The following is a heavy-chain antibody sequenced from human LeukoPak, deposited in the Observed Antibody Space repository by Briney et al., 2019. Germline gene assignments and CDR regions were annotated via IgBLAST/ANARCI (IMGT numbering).Heavy chain of an antibody. CDR1: GFTFSSYA. Sequence: PGRSLRLSCAASGFTFSSYAMHWVRQAPGKGLEWVAVISYDGSNKYYADSVKGRFTISRDNSKNTLYLQMNSLKTEDTALYYCTRDYYDSSSGYSFPFDFWGQGTLVTVSS. CDR3: TRDYYDSSSGYSFPFDF. CDR2: ISYDGSNK. D-gene: IGHD3-22*01. V-gene: IGHV3-30*04. J-gene: IGHJ4*02.